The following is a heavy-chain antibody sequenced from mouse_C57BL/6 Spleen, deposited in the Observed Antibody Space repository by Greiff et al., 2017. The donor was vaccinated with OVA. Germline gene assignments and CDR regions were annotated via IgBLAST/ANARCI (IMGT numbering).Heavy chain of an antibody. CDR2: INPGSGGT. V-gene: IGHV1-54*01. CDR1: GYAFTNYL. CDR3: ARATTVVAPMDY. D-gene: IGHD1-1*01. J-gene: IGHJ4*01. Sequence: QVQLQQSGAELVRPGTSVKVSCKASGYAFTNYLIAWVKQRPGQGLEWIGVINPGSGGTNYTEKFKGKATLTADKSSSTAYMQLSSLTSEDSAVDCCARATTVVAPMDYWGQGTSVTVSS.